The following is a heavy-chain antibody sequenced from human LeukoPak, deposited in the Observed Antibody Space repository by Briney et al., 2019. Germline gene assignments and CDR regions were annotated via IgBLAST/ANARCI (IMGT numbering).Heavy chain of an antibody. V-gene: IGHV3-23*01. J-gene: IGHJ4*02. CDR1: GFTFSSYA. Sequence: PGGSLRLSCAASGFTFSSYAMSWVRQAPGKGLERVSAISGSGGSTYYADSVKGRFTISRDNSKNTLYLQMNSLRAEDTAVYYCAKDVGGRAVAGQFDYWGQGTLVTVSS. CDR2: ISGSGGST. CDR3: AKDVGGRAVAGQFDY. D-gene: IGHD6-19*01.